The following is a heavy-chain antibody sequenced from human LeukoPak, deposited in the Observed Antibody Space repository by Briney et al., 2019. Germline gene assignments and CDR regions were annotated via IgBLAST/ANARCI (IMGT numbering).Heavy chain of an antibody. CDR3: ARDRSGSYFDY. CDR1: GGSISSYY. J-gene: IGHJ4*02. Sequence: SETLSLTCTVSGGSISSYYWSWIRQPPGKGLEWIGYIYYSGSTNYNPSLKSRVTISVDASKNQFSLKLSSVTAADTAVYYCARDRSGSYFDYWGQGTLVTVSS. D-gene: IGHD1-26*01. CDR2: IYYSGST. V-gene: IGHV4-59*01.